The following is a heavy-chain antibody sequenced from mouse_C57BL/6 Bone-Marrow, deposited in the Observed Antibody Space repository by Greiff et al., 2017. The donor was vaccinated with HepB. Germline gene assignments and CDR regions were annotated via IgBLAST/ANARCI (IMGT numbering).Heavy chain of an antibody. J-gene: IGHJ1*03. CDR2: INPNNGGT. V-gene: IGHV1-22*01. D-gene: IGHD1-1*01. CDR3: ARSRSTHWYFDV. Sequence: SGPELVKPGASVKMSCKASGYTFTDYNMHWVKQSHGKSLEWIGYINPNNGGTSYNQKFKGKATLTVNKSSSTAYMELRSLTSEDSAVYYCARSRSTHWYFDVWGTGTTVTVSS. CDR1: GYTFTDYN.